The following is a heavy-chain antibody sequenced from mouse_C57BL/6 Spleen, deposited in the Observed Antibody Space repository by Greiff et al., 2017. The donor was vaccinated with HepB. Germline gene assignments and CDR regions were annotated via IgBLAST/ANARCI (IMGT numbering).Heavy chain of an antibody. CDR2: IYPGDGDT. J-gene: IGHJ4*01. CDR3: ARGGDSSYAMDY. CDR1: GYAFSSYW. D-gene: IGHD3-3*01. V-gene: IGHV1-80*01. Sequence: QVQLKQSGAELVKPGASVKISCKASGYAFSSYWMNWVKQRPGKGLEWIGQIYPGDGDTNYNGKFKGKATLTADKSSSTAYMQLSSLTSEDSAVYFCARGGDSSYAMDYWGQGTSVTVSS.